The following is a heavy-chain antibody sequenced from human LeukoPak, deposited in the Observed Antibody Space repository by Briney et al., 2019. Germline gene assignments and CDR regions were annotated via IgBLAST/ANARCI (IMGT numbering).Heavy chain of an antibody. Sequence: GASVTVSCKASGYTFTSYYMHRVRQAPGQGLEWMGIINPSGGSTSYAQKFQGRVTMTRDTSTSTVYMELSSLRSEDTAVYYCARGVKAVLRYFDWLFPPAGYWGQGTLVTVSS. CDR1: GYTFTSYY. CDR3: ARGVKAVLRYFDWLFPPAGY. J-gene: IGHJ4*02. CDR2: INPSGGST. V-gene: IGHV1-46*01. D-gene: IGHD3-9*01.